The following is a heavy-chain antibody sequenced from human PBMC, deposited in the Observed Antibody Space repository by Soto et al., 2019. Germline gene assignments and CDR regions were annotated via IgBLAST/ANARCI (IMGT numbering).Heavy chain of an antibody. CDR2: INPNSGGT. CDR3: ARVIGDHPYDILTGGYYYYGMDV. V-gene: IGHV1-2*04. D-gene: IGHD3-9*01. Sequence: GQGLEWMGWINPNSGGTNYAQKFQGWVTMTRDTSISTAYMELSRLRSDDTAVYYCARVIGDHPYDILTGGYYYYGMDVWGQGTTVTVSS. J-gene: IGHJ6*02.